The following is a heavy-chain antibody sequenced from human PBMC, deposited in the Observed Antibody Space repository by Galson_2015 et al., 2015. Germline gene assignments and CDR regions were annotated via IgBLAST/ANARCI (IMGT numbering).Heavy chain of an antibody. V-gene: IGHV5-51*01. J-gene: IGHJ6*03. CDR2: PGDSDT. CDR3: ARHSLGSAGSHYYMDV. Sequence: PGDSDTRYSPSFQGQVPISADKSISTAYLQWSSLKASDTAMYYCARHSLGSAGSHYYMDVWGKGTTVTVSS. D-gene: IGHD6-25*01.